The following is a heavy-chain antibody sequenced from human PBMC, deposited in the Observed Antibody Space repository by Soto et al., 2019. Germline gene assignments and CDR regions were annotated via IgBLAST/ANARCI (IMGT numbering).Heavy chain of an antibody. CDR2: ISGTSEFT. Sequence: VQLVESGGGLVKPGGSLRLSCAASGFSFTDYYMTWIRQAPGKGLEWVSYISGTSEFTNYGDSVKGRFTISRDNAKNSLYLQMNNLRAEDTAVYYCARARLTSTVTTGYWGQGTQVTVSS. CDR3: ARARLTSTVTTGY. CDR1: GFSFTDYY. J-gene: IGHJ4*02. V-gene: IGHV3-11*05. D-gene: IGHD4-17*01.